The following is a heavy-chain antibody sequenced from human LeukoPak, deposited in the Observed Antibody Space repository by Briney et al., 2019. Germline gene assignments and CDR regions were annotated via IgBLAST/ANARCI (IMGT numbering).Heavy chain of an antibody. CDR2: IKQDGSEK. D-gene: IGHD2-2*01. Sequence: GGSLRLSCAASGFTFSSYWMTWVRQAPGKGLEWVANIKQDGSEKYYMDSVKGRFTVSRDDAKNSLYLQMNSLRVEDTAVYYCARDCSSTRCFRGGFDPWGQGTLVIVSS. J-gene: IGHJ5*02. CDR1: GFTFSSYW. V-gene: IGHV3-7*01. CDR3: ARDCSSTRCFRGGFDP.